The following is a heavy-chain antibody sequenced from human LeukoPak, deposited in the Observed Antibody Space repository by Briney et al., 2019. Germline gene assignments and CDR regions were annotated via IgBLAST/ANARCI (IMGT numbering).Heavy chain of an antibody. CDR1: GFTFRSHA. V-gene: IGHV3-23*01. Sequence: GGSLRLSCAASGFTFRSHAMSWVRQAPGKGLDWVSALLSSGEATYYSDSVKGRFTISRDNSKNTLYLQMNSLRAEDTAVYYCARRDTNGWYYFDYWGQGTLVTVSS. CDR2: LLSSGEAT. D-gene: IGHD6-19*01. CDR3: ARRDTNGWYYFDY. J-gene: IGHJ4*02.